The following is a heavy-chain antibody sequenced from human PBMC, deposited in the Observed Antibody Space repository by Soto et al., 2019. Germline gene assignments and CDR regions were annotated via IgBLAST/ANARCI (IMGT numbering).Heavy chain of an antibody. D-gene: IGHD6-13*01. CDR1: GFTFSSYA. J-gene: IGHJ4*02. CDR3: ARRLPGSYSSNWYEVDY. Sequence: QVQLVESGGGVVQPGRSLRLSCAASGFTFSSYAMHWVRQAPGKGLEWVAVILYDGSNKYYADSVKGRFTISRDNSKNTRDLQMDSLRAEDTAVYYCARRLPGSYSSNWYEVDYWGQGTLVTVSS. CDR2: ILYDGSNK. V-gene: IGHV3-30-3*01.